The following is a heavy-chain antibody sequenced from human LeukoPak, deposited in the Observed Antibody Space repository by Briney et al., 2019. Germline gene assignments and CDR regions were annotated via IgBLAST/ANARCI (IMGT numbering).Heavy chain of an antibody. V-gene: IGHV4-59*08. J-gene: IGHJ4*02. CDR3: ARQGGYYGSGSQVQFDY. CDR1: GGSISSYY. CDR2: IYYSGST. Sequence: PSETLSLTCTVSGGSISSYYWSWIRQPPGKGLEWIGYIYYSGSTNYNPSLKSRVTISVDTSKNQFSLKLSSVTAADTAVYYCARQGGYYGSGSQVQFDYWGQGTLVTVSS. D-gene: IGHD3-10*01.